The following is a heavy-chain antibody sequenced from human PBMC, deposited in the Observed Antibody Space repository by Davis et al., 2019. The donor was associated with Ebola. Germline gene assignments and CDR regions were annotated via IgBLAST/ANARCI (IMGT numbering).Heavy chain of an antibody. V-gene: IGHV4-34*01. CDR1: GGSFSGYY. Sequence: PSETLSLTCAVYGGSFSGYYWSWIRQPPGKGLEWIGEINHSGSTNYNPSLKSRVTISVDTSKNQFSLKLSSVTAADTAVYYCARGWGQLRFNWFDPWGQGTLVTVSS. CDR2: INHSGST. J-gene: IGHJ5*02. D-gene: IGHD7-27*01. CDR3: ARGWGQLRFNWFDP.